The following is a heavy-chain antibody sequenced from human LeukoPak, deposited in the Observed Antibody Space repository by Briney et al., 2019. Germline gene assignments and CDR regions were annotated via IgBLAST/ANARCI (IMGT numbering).Heavy chain of an antibody. CDR1: GFTFTGYA. J-gene: IGHJ5*02. D-gene: IGHD2-15*01. V-gene: IGHV3-64D*09. CDR2: VSSNGGST. CDR3: VKGAVAATRVWFDP. Sequence: GGSLRLSCSASGFTFTGYAMHWVRQAPGKGLEYVSGVSSNGGSTYYGGSVKGRFTISRDYSKSTLYLQMSSLRAEDAAVYYCVKGAVAATRVWFDPWGQGTLVTVSS.